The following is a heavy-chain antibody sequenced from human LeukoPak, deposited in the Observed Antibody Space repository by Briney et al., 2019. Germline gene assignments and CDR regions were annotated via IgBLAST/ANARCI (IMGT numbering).Heavy chain of an antibody. Sequence: SETLSLTCTVSGGSISSYYWSWIRQPPGKGLEWIGYIYYSGSTNYNPSLKSRVTISVDTSKNQFSLKLSSVTAADTAVYYCARGQVQDTVQHWGQGTLVTVSS. D-gene: IGHD5-18*01. V-gene: IGHV4-59*12. CDR3: ARGQVQDTVQH. CDR1: GGSISSYY. CDR2: IYYSGST. J-gene: IGHJ1*01.